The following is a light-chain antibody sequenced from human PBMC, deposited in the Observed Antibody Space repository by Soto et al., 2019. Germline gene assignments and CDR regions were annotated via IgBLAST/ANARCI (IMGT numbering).Light chain of an antibody. Sequence: ELVLTQSPGTLSLSPGERATLYCRASQSVSSSYLAWYQQKPGQAPRLLIYAASSRATGIPDRFSGSGSVTDFLLTISRLEPEDFAVYYCQQYGTSPQGFGPGTKVEIK. J-gene: IGKJ3*01. V-gene: IGKV3-20*01. CDR1: QSVSSSY. CDR3: QQYGTSPQG. CDR2: AAS.